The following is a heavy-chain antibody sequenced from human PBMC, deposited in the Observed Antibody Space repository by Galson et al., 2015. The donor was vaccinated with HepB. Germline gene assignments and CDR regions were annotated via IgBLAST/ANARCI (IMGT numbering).Heavy chain of an antibody. D-gene: IGHD2-21*02. Sequence: SLRLSCAASGFTFSNYWMQWVRQAPGKGLVWVARIKTDGTSTNYADSVKGRFTISRDNAKNTLHLQMSSLGDEDTALYYCARAGFCSGDCYKGFDCWGQGTLVTVSS. CDR3: ARAGFCSGDCYKGFDC. V-gene: IGHV3-74*01. J-gene: IGHJ4*02. CDR1: GFTFSNYW. CDR2: IKTDGTST.